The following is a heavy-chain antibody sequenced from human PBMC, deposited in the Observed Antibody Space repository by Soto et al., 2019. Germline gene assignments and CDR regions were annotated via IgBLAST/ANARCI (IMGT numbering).Heavy chain of an antibody. J-gene: IGHJ6*02. CDR2: IKQDGSEK. Sequence: RRLSCAASGFTFSSYWMSWVRQAPGKGLEWVANIKQDGSEKYYVDSVKGRFTISRDNAKNSLYLQMNSLRAEDTAVYYCARGMGWFGELGMDVWGQGTTVTVSS. CDR1: GFTFSSYW. V-gene: IGHV3-7*01. D-gene: IGHD3-10*01. CDR3: ARGMGWFGELGMDV.